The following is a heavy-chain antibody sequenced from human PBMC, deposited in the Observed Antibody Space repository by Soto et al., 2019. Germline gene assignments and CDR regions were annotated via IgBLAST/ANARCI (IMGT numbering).Heavy chain of an antibody. CDR2: ISYDGSNK. D-gene: IGHD2-15*01. CDR1: GFTFSSYG. Sequence: GGSLRLSCAASGFTFSSYGMHWVRQAPGKGLEWVAVISYDGSNKYYADSVKGRFTISRDNSKNTLYLQMNSLRAEDTAVYYCAKDRNYCSGGSCRYYYYYYMDVWGKGTTVTVSS. J-gene: IGHJ6*03. V-gene: IGHV3-30*18. CDR3: AKDRNYCSGGSCRYYYYYYMDV.